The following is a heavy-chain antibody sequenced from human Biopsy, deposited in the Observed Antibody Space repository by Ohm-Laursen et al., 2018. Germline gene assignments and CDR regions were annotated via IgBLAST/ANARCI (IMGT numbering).Heavy chain of an antibody. D-gene: IGHD3-3*01. CDR2: ISTYNDDT. Sequence: ASVKASCKTSGYTFTAYGISWVRQAPGQGLEWMGWISTYNDDTNIAQKFQGRVSMTTDTSTRTAYMELRSLRSGDTAIYFCVRDPGYDFWSGSDPFDIWGQGTLVTVS. V-gene: IGHV1-18*04. CDR3: VRDPGYDFWSGSDPFDI. J-gene: IGHJ3*02. CDR1: GYTFTAYG.